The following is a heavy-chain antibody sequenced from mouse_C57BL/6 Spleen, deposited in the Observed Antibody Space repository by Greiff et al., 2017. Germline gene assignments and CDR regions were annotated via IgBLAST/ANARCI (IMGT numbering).Heavy chain of an antibody. CDR1: GYTFTGYW. Sequence: QVQLQQSGAELMQPGASVKLSCKATGYTFTGYWIEWVKQRPGPGLEWIGEILPGSGSTNYNEKFKGKATFTADTSSNTASMQLSSLTTEDSAIYYCARLDGSSYVHYYVDYWGQGTTLTVSS. J-gene: IGHJ2*01. V-gene: IGHV1-9*01. D-gene: IGHD1-1*01. CDR2: ILPGSGST. CDR3: ARLDGSSYVHYYVDY.